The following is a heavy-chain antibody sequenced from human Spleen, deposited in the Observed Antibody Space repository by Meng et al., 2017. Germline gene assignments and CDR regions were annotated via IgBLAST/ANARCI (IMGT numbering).Heavy chain of an antibody. V-gene: IGHV4-34*01. J-gene: IGHJ4*02. Sequence: QGQVHEGGACLVMPAEALSLSCFVSGGSFSYYYGSWIRQPPGKGLEWIGEINHSGSTNYNPSLESRATISVDTSQNNLSLKLSSVTAADSAVYYCARGPTTMAHDFDYWGQGTLVTVSS. D-gene: IGHD4-11*01. CDR2: INHSGST. CDR3: ARGPTTMAHDFDY. CDR1: GGSFSYYY.